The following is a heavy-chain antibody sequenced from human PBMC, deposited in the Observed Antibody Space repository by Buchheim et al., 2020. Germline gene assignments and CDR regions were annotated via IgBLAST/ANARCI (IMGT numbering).Heavy chain of an antibody. CDR1: GFTFSSYS. D-gene: IGHD5-12*01. J-gene: IGHJ6*02. CDR3: ARAGGYSGYDYYYGMDV. Sequence: EVQLVESGGGLVQPGGSLRLSCAASGFTFSSYSMNWVRQAPGKGLEWVSYISSSSSTIYYADSVKVRVTISRHNAKNTPYLQMNSLRAEDTAVYYCARAGGYSGYDYYYGMDVWGQGTT. CDR2: ISSSSSTI. V-gene: IGHV3-48*01.